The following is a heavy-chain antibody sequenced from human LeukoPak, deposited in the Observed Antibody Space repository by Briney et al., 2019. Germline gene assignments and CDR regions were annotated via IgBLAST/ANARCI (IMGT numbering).Heavy chain of an antibody. CDR2: ISAYNGNT. CDR3: ARAEHHVLRYFAYWFDP. CDR1: GYTFTSYG. J-gene: IGHJ5*02. D-gene: IGHD3-9*01. V-gene: IGHV1-18*01. Sequence: ASVKVSCKASGYTFTSYGISWVRQAPGQGLEWMGWISAYNGNTNYAQKLQGRVTMTTDTSTSTAYMGLRSLRSDDTAVYYCARAEHHVLRYFAYWFDPWGQGTLVTVSS.